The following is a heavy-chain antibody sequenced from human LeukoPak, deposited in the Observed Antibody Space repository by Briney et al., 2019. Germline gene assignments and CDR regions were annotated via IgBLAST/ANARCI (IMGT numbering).Heavy chain of an antibody. CDR1: GGSISSSNW. CDR2: IYHSGST. D-gene: IGHD6-19*01. J-gene: IGHJ4*02. CDR3: ASRGSSGWYSDY. Sequence: PSETLPLTCAVSGGSISSSNWWSWVRQPPGKGLEWIGEIYHSGSTNYNPSLKSRVTISVDKSKNQFSLKLSSVTAADTAVYYCASRGSSGWYSDYWGQGTLVTVSS. V-gene: IGHV4-4*02.